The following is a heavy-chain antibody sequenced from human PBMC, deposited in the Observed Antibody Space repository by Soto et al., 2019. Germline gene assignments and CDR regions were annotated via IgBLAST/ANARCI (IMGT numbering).Heavy chain of an antibody. CDR3: AHRLDTLPYDY. V-gene: IGHV2-5*02. Sequence: QITLKESGPTLVKPTQTLTLTCTFSGFSLSTSGVGVGWIRQPPGKALEWLALIYWDDDKRYSPSRKSRLTITKYTAKKQVVLTMTNMDPVDTATYDCAHRLDTLPYDYWGQGTLVTVSS. J-gene: IGHJ4*02. CDR1: GFSLSTSGVG. CDR2: IYWDDDK.